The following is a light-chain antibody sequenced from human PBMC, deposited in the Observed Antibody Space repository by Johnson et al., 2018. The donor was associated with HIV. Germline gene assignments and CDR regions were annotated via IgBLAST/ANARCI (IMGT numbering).Light chain of an antibody. Sequence: QSVLTQPPSVSAAPGQKVTISCSGSSSNIGNNYVSWYQQLPGTAPKLLIYDNNKRPSGIPDRFSGYKSGTSATLGITGLQTGDEADYSCGAWHSSLSGGLDLLGTGTKVTVL. CDR3: GAWHSSLSGGLDL. V-gene: IGLV1-51*01. CDR2: DNN. CDR1: SSNIGNNY. J-gene: IGLJ1*01.